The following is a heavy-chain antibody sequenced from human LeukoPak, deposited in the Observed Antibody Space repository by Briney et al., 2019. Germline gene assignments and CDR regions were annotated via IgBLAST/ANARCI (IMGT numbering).Heavy chain of an antibody. J-gene: IGHJ6*03. D-gene: IGHD5-12*01. CDR1: GGTFSSYA. CDR3: ARVRSGYGRDYYYYYMDV. Sequence: ASVKVSCKASGGTFSSYAISWVRQAPGQGFEWMGGIIPIFGTANYAQKFQGRVTITADKSTSTAYMELSSLRSEDTAVYYCARVRSGYGRDYYYYYMDVWGKGTTVTVSS. V-gene: IGHV1-69*06. CDR2: IIPIFGTA.